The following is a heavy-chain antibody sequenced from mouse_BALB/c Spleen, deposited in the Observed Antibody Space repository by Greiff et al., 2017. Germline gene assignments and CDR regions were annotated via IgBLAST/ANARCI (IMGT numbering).Heavy chain of an antibody. CDR1: GFTFSSYT. CDR3: TREGGYDGYYFDY. D-gene: IGHD2-2*01. V-gene: IGHV5-6-4*01. CDR2: ISSGGSYT. J-gene: IGHJ2*01. Sequence: EVKVVESGGGLVKPGGSLKLSCAASGFTFSSYTMSWVRQTPEKRLEWVATISSGGSYTYYLDSVKGRFTISRDNAKNTLYLQMSSLKSEDTAMYYCTREGGYDGYYFDYWGQGTTLTVSS.